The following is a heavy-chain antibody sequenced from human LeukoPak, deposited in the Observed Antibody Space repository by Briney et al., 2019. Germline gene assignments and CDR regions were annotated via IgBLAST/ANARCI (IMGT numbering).Heavy chain of an antibody. D-gene: IGHD3-10*01. CDR2: IIGDVGTT. Sequence: PGGSLRLSCAASGFTFDDHGLHWVRQAPGRGLEWVSLIIGDVGTTYYADSAKGRFTISRDNSKNSLYLQMNNLRTEDTALYYCAKDQFGSGSYSLGGMDVWGQGTTVAVSS. CDR1: GFTFDDHG. J-gene: IGHJ6*02. CDR3: AKDQFGSGSYSLGGMDV. V-gene: IGHV3-43*02.